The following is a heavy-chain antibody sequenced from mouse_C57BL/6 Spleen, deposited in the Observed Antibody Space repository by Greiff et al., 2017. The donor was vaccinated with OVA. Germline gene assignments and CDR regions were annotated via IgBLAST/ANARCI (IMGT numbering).Heavy chain of an antibody. D-gene: IGHD1-1*01. J-gene: IGHJ2*01. CDR1: GYSITSGYY. Sequence: EVKLMESGPGLVKPSQSLSLTCSVTGYSITSGYYWNWIRQFPGNKLEWMGYISYDGSNNYNPSLKNRISITRDTSKNQFFLKLNSVTTEDTATYYCARDQGVLLPAYFDYWGQGTTLTVSS. CDR2: ISYDGSN. CDR3: ARDQGVLLPAYFDY. V-gene: IGHV3-6*01.